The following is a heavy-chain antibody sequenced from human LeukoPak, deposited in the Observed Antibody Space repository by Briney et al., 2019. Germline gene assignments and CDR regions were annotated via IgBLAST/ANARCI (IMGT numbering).Heavy chain of an antibody. D-gene: IGHD6-6*01. CDR2: ISSSGSTI. CDR1: GFTFSSYE. CDR3: ARPYSSSSDY. V-gene: IGHV3-48*03. Sequence: GGSLRLSCAASGFTFSSYEMNWVRQAPGKGLEWVSYISSSGSTIYYADSVKGRFTISRDTAKNSRYLQMNSLRAEDTAVYYCARPYSSSSDYWGQGTLVTVSS. J-gene: IGHJ4*02.